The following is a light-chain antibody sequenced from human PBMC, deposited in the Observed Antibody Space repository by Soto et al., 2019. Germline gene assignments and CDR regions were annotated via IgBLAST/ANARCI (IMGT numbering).Light chain of an antibody. V-gene: IGLV2-14*03. J-gene: IGLJ2*01. CDR1: TSDIGGFNY. CDR2: EVR. CDR3: SSSRTGSYRTGSTYVV. Sequence: QSALTQPASVSGSPGQSITISCTGTTSDIGGFNYVSWYQQHPGKAPRLLIYEVRDRPSGVSNRFSGSKSGSTASLTISGLQAEDEAAYYCSSSRTGSYRTGSTYVVFGGGTKVTVL.